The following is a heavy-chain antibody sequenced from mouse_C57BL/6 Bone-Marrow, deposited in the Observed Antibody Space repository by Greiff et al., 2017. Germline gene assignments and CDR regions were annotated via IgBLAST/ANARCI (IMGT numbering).Heavy chain of an antibody. CDR1: GYTFTDYE. CDR2: IDPETGGT. D-gene: IGHD1-1*01. J-gene: IGHJ4*01. CDR3: TGLLRPHDYYAMDY. V-gene: IGHV1-15*01. Sequence: VQLQQSGAELVRPGASVTLSCKASGYTFTDYEMHWVKQTPVHGLEWIGAIDPETGGTAYNQKFKGKAILTADKSSSTAYMELRSLTSEDSAVYYCTGLLRPHDYYAMDYWGQGTSVTVSS.